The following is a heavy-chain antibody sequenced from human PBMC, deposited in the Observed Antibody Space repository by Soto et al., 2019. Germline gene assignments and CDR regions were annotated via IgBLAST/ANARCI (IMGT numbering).Heavy chain of an antibody. CDR2: ISGSSTDI. Sequence: GGSLRLSCAASGFTFSNSEMNWVRQGPGKGLEWISYISGSSTDIFYADSVKGRFTISRNNTSNSLYLQMDSLRAEDTAIYYCAKDSRGYSSHFYYYYGMDVWGQGTTVTVSS. CDR1: GFTFSNSE. D-gene: IGHD6-13*01. V-gene: IGHV3-48*03. J-gene: IGHJ6*02. CDR3: AKDSRGYSSHFYYYYGMDV.